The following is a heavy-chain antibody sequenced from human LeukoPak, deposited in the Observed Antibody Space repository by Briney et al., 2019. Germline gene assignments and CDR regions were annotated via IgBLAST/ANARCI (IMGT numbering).Heavy chain of an antibody. D-gene: IGHD2-2*01. V-gene: IGHV1-58*01. CDR1: RFTFTSSA. CDR2: IVVGSGST. J-gene: IGHJ5*02. CDR3: AADPWSSASCP. Sequence: SAELSCKPSRFTFTSSAVMWGRQAAGQQLEWMRGIVVGSGSTNYEQKLQERVTITRDLSTSTAYMELSSLRSEGAAVYYCAADPWSSASCPWGQGTLVTVSS.